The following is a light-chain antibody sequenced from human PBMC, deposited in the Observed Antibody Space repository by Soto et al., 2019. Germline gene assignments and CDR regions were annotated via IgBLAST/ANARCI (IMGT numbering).Light chain of an antibody. CDR3: QPHGFSCRA. CDR1: QSVSSTY. CDR2: GAS. J-gene: IGKJ1*01. V-gene: IGKV3-20*01. Sequence: EILLTQSPGTLSLSPGERATLSCRASQSVSSTYLSWYQLKPGQAPRLLIYGASSRATGIPDRFSGSGSGTDFTLTISRLEPEDFAVYYCQPHGFSCRAFGQGTKV.